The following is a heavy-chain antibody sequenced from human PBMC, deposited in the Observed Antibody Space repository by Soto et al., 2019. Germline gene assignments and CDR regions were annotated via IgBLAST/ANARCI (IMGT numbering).Heavy chain of an antibody. V-gene: IGHV3-15*07. J-gene: IGHJ4*02. CDR3: TTDLRWSGGDY. Sequence: GGSLRLSCAVSGLTFSDAWINWVRQAPGKGPECVGRIKGKTAGGTANHAAPVEGRFTISRDDSKNTVYLQMNSLKIEDSAIYYCTTDLRWSGGDYWGRGTLVTVSS. CDR2: IKGKTAGGTA. CDR1: GLTFSDAW. D-gene: IGHD3-10*01.